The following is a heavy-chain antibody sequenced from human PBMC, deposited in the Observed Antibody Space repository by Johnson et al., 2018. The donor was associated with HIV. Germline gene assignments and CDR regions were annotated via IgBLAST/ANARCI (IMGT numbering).Heavy chain of an antibody. D-gene: IGHD6-19*01. V-gene: IGHV3-20*04. Sequence: EVQLVESGGGLVQPGGSLRLSCAASGFTFDDYGMSWVRQAPGKGLEWVSGINWNGGSTGYADSVQGRFTISRDNAKNSLYLQMNSLRAEDTALYYCARDGSEWLVSIHALDIWGQGTMVTVSS. J-gene: IGHJ3*02. CDR2: INWNGGST. CDR1: GFTFDDYG. CDR3: ARDGSEWLVSIHALDI.